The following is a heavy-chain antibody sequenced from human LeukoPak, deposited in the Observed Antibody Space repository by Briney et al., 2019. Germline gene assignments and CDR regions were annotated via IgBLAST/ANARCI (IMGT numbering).Heavy chain of an antibody. D-gene: IGHD4-17*01. V-gene: IGHV4-31*03. CDR1: GGSLSSGGYY. CDR2: IYYTGRT. J-gene: IGHJ4*02. Sequence: PSETLSLTCTVSGGSLSSGGYYWSWIRQHPGKGLEWIGHIYYTGRTYYNPSLKSRITMSVDTSKNQFSLNLSSVTAADTAVYFCARGLTTVTTDYWGQGTLVTVSS. CDR3: ARGLTTVTTDY.